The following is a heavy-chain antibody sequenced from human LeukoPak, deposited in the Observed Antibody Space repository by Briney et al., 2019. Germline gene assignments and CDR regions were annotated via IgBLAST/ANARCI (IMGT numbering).Heavy chain of an antibody. Sequence: ASVKVSCKASGYTFTGYYMHWVRQAPGQGLEWMGWINPNSGGTNYAQKFQGRVTMTRDTSISTAYMELSRLRSDDTAVYYCARAVDYYDSSGPDYWGQGTLVTVSS. V-gene: IGHV1-2*02. D-gene: IGHD3-22*01. CDR1: GYTFTGYY. CDR3: ARAVDYYDSSGPDY. CDR2: INPNSGGT. J-gene: IGHJ4*02.